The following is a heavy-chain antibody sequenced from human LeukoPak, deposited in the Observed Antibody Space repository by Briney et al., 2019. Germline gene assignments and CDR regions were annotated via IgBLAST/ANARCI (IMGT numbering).Heavy chain of an antibody. D-gene: IGHD3-3*01. CDR2: ISSSSSYI. CDR3: ARDRVRFLERYYYYGKDV. Sequence: GGSLRLSCAASGFTFSSYSMNWVRQAPGKGLEWVSSISSSSSYIYYADSVKGRFTISRDNAKNSLYLQMNSLRAEDTAVYYCARDRVRFLERYYYYGKDVWGQGTTVTVSS. J-gene: IGHJ6*02. CDR1: GFTFSSYS. V-gene: IGHV3-21*01.